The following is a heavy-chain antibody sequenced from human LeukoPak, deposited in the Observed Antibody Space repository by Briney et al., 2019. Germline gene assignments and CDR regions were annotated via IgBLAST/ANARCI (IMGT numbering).Heavy chain of an antibody. Sequence: GASVKVSCKASGGTFSSYAISWVRQAPGQGLEWMGWISAYNGNTNYAQKLQGRVTMTTDTSTSTAYMELRSLRSDDTAVYYCARQNWNYVFGFDYWGQGTLVTVSS. V-gene: IGHV1-18*01. CDR2: ISAYNGNT. CDR3: ARQNWNYVFGFDY. J-gene: IGHJ4*02. D-gene: IGHD1-7*01. CDR1: GGTFSSYA.